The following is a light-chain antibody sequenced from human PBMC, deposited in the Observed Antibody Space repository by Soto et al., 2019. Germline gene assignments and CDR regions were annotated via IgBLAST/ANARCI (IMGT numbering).Light chain of an antibody. V-gene: IGLV1-40*01. CDR2: GNS. CDR1: SSDIGAGYD. CDR3: QSYDSSLSAL. Sequence: QSVLTQTPSVSGAPGQRVTISCSESSSDIGAGYDVHWYQQLPGTAPKLLIYGNSNRPSGVPDRFSGSKSGTSASLAITGLQAEDEADYYCQSYDSSLSALFGGGTKLTVL. J-gene: IGLJ3*02.